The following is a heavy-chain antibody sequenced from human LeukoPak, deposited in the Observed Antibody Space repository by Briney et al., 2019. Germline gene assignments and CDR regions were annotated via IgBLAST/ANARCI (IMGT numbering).Heavy chain of an antibody. Sequence: PGGSLRLSCAASGFTFSSYSMNWVRQAPGKGLEWVSSISSSSSYTYYADSVKGRFTISRDNAKNSLYLQMNSLRAEDTAVYYCARDHGAAAGRVDYFDYWGQGTLVTVSS. D-gene: IGHD6-13*01. CDR2: ISSSSSYT. V-gene: IGHV3-21*01. CDR3: ARDHGAAAGRVDYFDY. J-gene: IGHJ4*02. CDR1: GFTFSSYS.